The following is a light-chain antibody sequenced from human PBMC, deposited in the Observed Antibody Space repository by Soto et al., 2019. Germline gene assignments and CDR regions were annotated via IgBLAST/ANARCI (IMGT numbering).Light chain of an antibody. CDR3: QQYGSSPYT. V-gene: IGKV3-20*01. Sequence: NVLTQSPGTLSLSPGERVTLSCRASQSVSSNYLGWYQQKPGQAPRLLIYGASVRATGIPDRFSGSGSGTDFTLTISRLEPDDFAVYYCQQYGSSPYTFGQGTKLEIK. J-gene: IGKJ2*01. CDR1: QSVSSNY. CDR2: GAS.